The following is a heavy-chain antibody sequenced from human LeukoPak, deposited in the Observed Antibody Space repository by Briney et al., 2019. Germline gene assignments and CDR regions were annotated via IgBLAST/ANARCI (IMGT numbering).Heavy chain of an antibody. V-gene: IGHV1-8*01. J-gene: IGHJ3*02. CDR3: ARTGWGSDAFDI. CDR1: GYTFTSYD. D-gene: IGHD7-27*01. CDR2: MKPNSGNT. Sequence: ASVKVSCKASGYTFTSYDINWVRQATGQGREWMGWMKPNSGNTGYAQKFQGRVTMTRNTSISTAYMELSSLRSEDTAVYYCARTGWGSDAFDIWGQGTMVTVSS.